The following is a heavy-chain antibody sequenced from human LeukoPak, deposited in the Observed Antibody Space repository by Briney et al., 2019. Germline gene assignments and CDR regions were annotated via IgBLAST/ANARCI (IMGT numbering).Heavy chain of an antibody. V-gene: IGHV4-59*08. CDR1: GVSISSYY. CDR3: ARHGSEQWLVGY. CDR2: IDYSGNT. Sequence: SETLSLTCTVSGVSISSYYWTWIRQPPGKGLEWIGNIDYSGNTKYNPSLKSRVTISVDTSKNQFSLKLSSVTAADTAVYYCARHGSEQWLVGYWGQGTLVTVSS. D-gene: IGHD6-19*01. J-gene: IGHJ4*02.